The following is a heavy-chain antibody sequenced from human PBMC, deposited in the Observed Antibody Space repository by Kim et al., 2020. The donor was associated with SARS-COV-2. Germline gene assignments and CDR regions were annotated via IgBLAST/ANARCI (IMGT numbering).Heavy chain of an antibody. J-gene: IGHJ4*02. Sequence: ASVKVSCKASGYTLTTHAMNWVRQAPGQGLEWMGWISTNTGNPTYAQGFTGRFVFSLDTSVSTAYLQISSLKAEDTAVYYCARVQRAIGVLGDYWGQGTLVTVS. D-gene: IGHD2-2*01. CDR2: ISTNTGNP. V-gene: IGHV7-4-1*02. CDR1: GYTLTTHA. CDR3: ARVQRAIGVLGDY.